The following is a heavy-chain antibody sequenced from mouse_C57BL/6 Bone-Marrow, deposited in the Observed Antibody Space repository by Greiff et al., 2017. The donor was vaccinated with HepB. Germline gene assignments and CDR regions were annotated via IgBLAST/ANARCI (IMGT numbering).Heavy chain of an antibody. J-gene: IGHJ2*01. CDR3: ARSEWRSTTVY. V-gene: IGHV1-64*01. D-gene: IGHD1-1*01. CDR2: IHPNSGST. Sequence: QVQLQQPGAELVKPGASVKLSCKASGYTFTSYCMHWVKQRPGQGLEWIGMIHPNSGSTNYNEKFKSKATLTVDKSSSTAYMQLSSLTSEDSEVYYGARSEWRSTTVYWGQGTTLTVTS. CDR1: GYTFTSYC.